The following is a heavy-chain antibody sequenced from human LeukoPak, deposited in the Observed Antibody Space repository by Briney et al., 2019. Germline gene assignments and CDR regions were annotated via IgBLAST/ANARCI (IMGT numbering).Heavy chain of an antibody. CDR2: INHSGST. J-gene: IGHJ4*02. CDR3: GRVSARIAAAGTRLPFFDY. V-gene: IGHV4-34*01. CDR1: GGSFSGYY. D-gene: IGHD6-13*01. Sequence: SETLSLTCAVYGGSFSGYYWSWIRQPPGKGLEWIGEINHSGSTNYNPSLKSRVTISVDTSKNQFSLKLSSVTAADTAVYYCGRVSARIAAAGTRLPFFDYWGPGTLVTVSS.